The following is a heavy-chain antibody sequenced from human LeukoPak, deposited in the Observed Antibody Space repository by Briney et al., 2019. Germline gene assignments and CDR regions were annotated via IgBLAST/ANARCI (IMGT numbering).Heavy chain of an antibody. J-gene: IGHJ3*02. Sequence: SETLSLTCTVSGGSISSGSYYWSWIRQPAGKGLEWIGRIYTSGSTNYNPSLKSRVTISTDTSKNQFSLKLNSVTAADTAVYYCARLTAANDIWGQGTMVTVSS. V-gene: IGHV4-61*02. CDR1: GGSISSGSYY. D-gene: IGHD3-9*01. CDR2: IYTSGST. CDR3: ARLTAANDI.